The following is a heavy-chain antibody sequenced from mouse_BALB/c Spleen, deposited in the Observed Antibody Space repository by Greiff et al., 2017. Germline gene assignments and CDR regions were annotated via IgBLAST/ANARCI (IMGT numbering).Heavy chain of an antibody. D-gene: IGHD2-3*01. Sequence: EVNLVESGGGLVQPGGSLRLSCATSGFTFTDYYMSCVRQPPGKALEWLGFIRNKANGYTTEYSASVKGRFTISRDNSQSILYLQMNTLRAEDSATYYCARDIDDGYPDYWGQGTTLTVSS. J-gene: IGHJ2*01. CDR3: ARDIDDGYPDY. CDR2: IRNKANGYTT. CDR1: GFTFTDYY. V-gene: IGHV7-3*02.